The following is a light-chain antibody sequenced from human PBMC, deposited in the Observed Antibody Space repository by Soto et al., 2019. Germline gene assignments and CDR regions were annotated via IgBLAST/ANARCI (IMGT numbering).Light chain of an antibody. CDR2: DVD. CDR3: SSYAGSNTFV. Sequence: QSALTQPPSASGSPGQSVTISCTGTSSDVGGYNYVSWYQQHPGKAPKLMIFDVDKWPSGVPDRFSGFKSGNTASLTVSGLRAEDEADYYCSSYAGSNTFVFGTGTKVTVL. J-gene: IGLJ1*01. CDR1: SSDVGGYNY. V-gene: IGLV2-8*01.